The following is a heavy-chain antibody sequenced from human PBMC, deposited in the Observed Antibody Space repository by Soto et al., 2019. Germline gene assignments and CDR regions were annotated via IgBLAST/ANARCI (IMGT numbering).Heavy chain of an antibody. Sequence: GGSLRLSCAASGFTFSNAWMNWVRQAPGKGLEWVGRIKSKTDGGTTDYAAPVKGRFTISRDDSKNTLYLQMNSLKTEDTAVYYCTTMEVARHDFTYYYYYGMDVWGQGTTVTVSS. CDR1: GFTFSNAW. J-gene: IGHJ6*02. CDR3: TTMEVARHDFTYYYYYGMDV. D-gene: IGHD1-1*01. CDR2: IKSKTDGGTT. V-gene: IGHV3-15*07.